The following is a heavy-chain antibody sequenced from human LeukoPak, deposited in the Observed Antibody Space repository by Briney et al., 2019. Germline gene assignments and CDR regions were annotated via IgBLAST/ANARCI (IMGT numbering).Heavy chain of an antibody. D-gene: IGHD3-10*01. Sequence: SETLSLTCTVSGGSISSGGYYWSWIRQPPGKGLEWIGYIYHSGSTNYNPSLKSRVTISVDTSKNQFSLKLSSVTAADTAVYYCARAVLLWFGDAVDVWGKGTTVTVSS. V-gene: IGHV4-30-2*01. CDR1: GGSISSGGYY. CDR3: ARAVLLWFGDAVDV. CDR2: IYHSGST. J-gene: IGHJ6*04.